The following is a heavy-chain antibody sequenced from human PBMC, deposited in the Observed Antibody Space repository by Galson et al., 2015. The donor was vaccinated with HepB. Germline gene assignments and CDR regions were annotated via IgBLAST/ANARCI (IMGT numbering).Heavy chain of an antibody. CDR2: ISAYHGNT. J-gene: IGHJ3*02. CDR3: ARVQGITMIRGGFDI. D-gene: IGHD3-22*01. CDR1: GYTFTSYG. V-gene: IGHV1-18*04. Sequence: SVQVSCQASGYTFTSYGIRWVRQAPGQGLEWMGWISAYHGNTNYAQKLQGRVTMTTDTSTSTAYMELRSLRSDDTAVDYCARVQGITMIRGGFDIWGQGTMVTVSS.